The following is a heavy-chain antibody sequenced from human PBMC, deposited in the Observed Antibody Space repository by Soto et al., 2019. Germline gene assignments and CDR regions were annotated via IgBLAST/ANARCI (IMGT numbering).Heavy chain of an antibody. CDR2: ILNDGSNR. J-gene: IGHJ6*02. V-gene: IGHV3-33*01. Sequence: QVQLVESGGGVVQPGRSLRLSCAASGFTFSNYGMHWVRQAPGKGLEWVAVILNDGSNRYHADSVKDRFTISRDNSKNTLYLQMNGLRAEDTAVYYCARDDEYSGNGMDVRGQGTTVTVS. CDR3: ARDDEYSGNGMDV. D-gene: IGHD3-10*01. CDR1: GFTFSNYG.